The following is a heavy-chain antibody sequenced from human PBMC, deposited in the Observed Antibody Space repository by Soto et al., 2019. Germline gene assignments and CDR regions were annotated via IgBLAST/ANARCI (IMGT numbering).Heavy chain of an antibody. CDR1: GGSVSSGSYY. CDR2: IYYSGST. V-gene: IGHV4-61*01. J-gene: IGHJ5*02. D-gene: IGHD6-19*01. Sequence: QVQLQESGPGLVKPSETLSLTCTVSGGSVSSGSYYWRWIRQPPGKGLEWIGYIYYSGSTNYNPSLKSRVTISVDTSKNQFSLKLSSVTAADTAVYYCARGEPGIAVAGPWGQGTLVTVSS. CDR3: ARGEPGIAVAGP.